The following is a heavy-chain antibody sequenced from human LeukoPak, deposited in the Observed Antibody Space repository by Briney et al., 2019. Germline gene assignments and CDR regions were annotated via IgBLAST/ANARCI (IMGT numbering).Heavy chain of an antibody. Sequence: GGSLRLSCAASGFTFHTYAMMWVRQAPGKGLEWVAFIRYDGSNKYYADSVKGRFTISRDNSKNTLYLQMNSLRAEDTAVYYCANGLGYCSSTSCSSDYWGQGTLVTVSS. CDR2: IRYDGSNK. CDR1: GFTFHTYA. V-gene: IGHV3-30*02. D-gene: IGHD2-2*01. CDR3: ANGLGYCSSTSCSSDY. J-gene: IGHJ4*02.